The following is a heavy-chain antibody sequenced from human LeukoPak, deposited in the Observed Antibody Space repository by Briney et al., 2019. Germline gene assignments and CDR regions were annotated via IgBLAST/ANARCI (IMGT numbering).Heavy chain of an antibody. CDR2: INPNSGGT. V-gene: IGHV1-2*02. CDR1: GYTFTSHD. Sequence: ASVKVSCKASGYTFTSHDINWVRQATGQGLEWMGWINPNSGGTYYAQKFQGRVTMTRDTSISTAYMELNRLTSDDTAVYYCARAGGYSSAWIDYWGQGTPVTVSS. CDR3: ARAGGYSSAWIDY. D-gene: IGHD6-19*01. J-gene: IGHJ4*01.